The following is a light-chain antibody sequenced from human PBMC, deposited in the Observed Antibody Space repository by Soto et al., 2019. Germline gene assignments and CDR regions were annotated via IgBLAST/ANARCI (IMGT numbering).Light chain of an antibody. CDR3: QQYGSSPWT. CDR1: QSVSSSY. Sequence: DIVLTQAPGTLSFSPVERATVSCRPSQSVSSSYLAWYQQKPGQAPRLLIYGASSRATGIPDRFSGSGSGKDVTLTISRLEPEDGAVDYGQQYGSSPWTVGQGTKVDIK. CDR2: GAS. V-gene: IGKV3-20*01. J-gene: IGKJ1*01.